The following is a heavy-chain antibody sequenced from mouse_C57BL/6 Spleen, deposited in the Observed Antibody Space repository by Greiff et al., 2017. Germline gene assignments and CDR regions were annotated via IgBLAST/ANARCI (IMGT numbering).Heavy chain of an antibody. CDR3: AIYYDYDYFDY. CDR1: GYSITSGYY. J-gene: IGHJ2*01. D-gene: IGHD2-4*01. V-gene: IGHV3-6*01. CDR2: ISYDGSN. Sequence: ESGPGLVKPSQSLSLTCSVTGYSITSGYYWNWIRQFPGNKLEWMGYISYDGSNNYNPSLKNRISITRDTSKNQFFLKLNSVTTEDTATYYCAIYYDYDYFDYWGQGTTLTVSS.